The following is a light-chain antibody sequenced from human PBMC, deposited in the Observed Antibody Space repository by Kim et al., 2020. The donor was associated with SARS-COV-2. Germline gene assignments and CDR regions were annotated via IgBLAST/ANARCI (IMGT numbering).Light chain of an antibody. Sequence: QSALTQPASVSGSPGQSITISCTGTSSDVGGYNYVSWYQQHPGKAPKLIIYDVSKRPSGVSNRFSGSKSGNTASLTISGLQPEDEADYYCSSYAGSITWVFGGGTKVTVL. V-gene: IGLV2-14*03. J-gene: IGLJ3*02. CDR2: DVS. CDR3: SSYAGSITWV. CDR1: SSDVGGYNY.